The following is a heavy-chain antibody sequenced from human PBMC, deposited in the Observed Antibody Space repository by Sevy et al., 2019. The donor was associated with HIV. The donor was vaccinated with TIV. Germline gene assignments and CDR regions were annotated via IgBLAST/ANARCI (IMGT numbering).Heavy chain of an antibody. D-gene: IGHD2-2*01. CDR3: ARDGGCSSTSCLLYFDY. CDR2: ISGSGTSR. CDR1: GFTFSDYY. V-gene: IGHV3-11*04. Sequence: GGSLRLSCAASGFTFSDYYMNWIRQAPGKGLEWVSYISGSGTSRHYANFVKGRFTISRDNAKNSLYLQVNSLRAEDTAVYYCARDGGCSSTSCLLYFDYWGQGTLVTVSS. J-gene: IGHJ4*02.